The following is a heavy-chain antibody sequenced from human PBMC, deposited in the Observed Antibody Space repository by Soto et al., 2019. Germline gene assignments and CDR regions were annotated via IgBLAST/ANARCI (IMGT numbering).Heavy chain of an antibody. D-gene: IGHD2-2*01. Sequence: ASVKVSCKASGGIFSSYAISWVRQAPGQGLEWMGGIIPIFGTANYAQKFQGRVTITADESTSTAYMELSSLRSEDTAVYYCARVVVVVPAAPTISYYYGMDVWGQGTTVTVSS. CDR1: GGIFSSYA. V-gene: IGHV1-69*13. J-gene: IGHJ6*02. CDR3: ARVVVVVPAAPTISYYYGMDV. CDR2: IIPIFGTA.